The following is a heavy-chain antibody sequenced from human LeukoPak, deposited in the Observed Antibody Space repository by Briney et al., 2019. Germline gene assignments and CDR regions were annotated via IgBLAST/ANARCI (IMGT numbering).Heavy chain of an antibody. D-gene: IGHD2-21*02. CDR3: ARDLSWVTAIPLSWFDP. CDR2: INSDGSST. V-gene: IGHV3-74*01. Sequence: PGGSLRLSCAASGFTFSSYWMNWVRQAPGKGLVWVSRINSDGSSTSYADSVKGRFTISRDNAKNTLYLQMNSLRAEDTAVYYCARDLSWVTAIPLSWFDPWGQGTLVTVSS. CDR1: GFTFSSYW. J-gene: IGHJ5*02.